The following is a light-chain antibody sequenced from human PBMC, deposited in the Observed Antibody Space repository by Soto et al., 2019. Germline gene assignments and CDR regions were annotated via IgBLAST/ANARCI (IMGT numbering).Light chain of an antibody. J-gene: IGKJ3*01. V-gene: IGKV1-33*01. CDR3: QQYDDLPFT. CDR1: QDISNY. CDR2: DAS. Sequence: DIPMTQSPSSLSASLGDRVTITCQASQDISNYLSWYQQKPGKAPKLLIYDASNLETGVPSRFGGSGSGTDFTFTISSLHPEDVATYYCQQYDDLPFTFGPGTKVDFK.